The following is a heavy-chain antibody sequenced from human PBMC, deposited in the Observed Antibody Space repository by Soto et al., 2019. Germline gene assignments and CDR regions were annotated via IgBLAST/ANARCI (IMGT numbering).Heavy chain of an antibody. CDR3: ARMATYGSLNWFDP. CDR1: GYSFTNND. V-gene: IGHV1-8*01. J-gene: IGHJ5*02. D-gene: IGHD3-10*01. CDR2: MNPGSGDT. Sequence: RASVKVSCKASGYSFTNNDVSWVRQATGQGLEWMGWMNPGSGDTGYAQKFQGRVTMTRDISIATAYMELSGLRSDDTAIYYCARMATYGSLNWFDPWGQGTLVTVSS.